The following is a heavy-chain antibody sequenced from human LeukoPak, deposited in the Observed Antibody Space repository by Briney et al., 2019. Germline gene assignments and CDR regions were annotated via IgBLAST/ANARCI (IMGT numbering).Heavy chain of an antibody. CDR2: VSGNGAGT. CDR3: AKRRGCTGGVCYGYDFDY. D-gene: IGHD2-8*02. Sequence: GGSLRLSCAASRFTFSSYAMIWVRQAPGKELEWVSGVSGNGAGTYYADSVKGRFTISRDNSKNTLYLQMNSLRAEDTAVYYCAKRRGCTGGVCYGYDFDYWGQATLVTISS. J-gene: IGHJ4*02. V-gene: IGHV3-23*01. CDR1: RFTFSSYA.